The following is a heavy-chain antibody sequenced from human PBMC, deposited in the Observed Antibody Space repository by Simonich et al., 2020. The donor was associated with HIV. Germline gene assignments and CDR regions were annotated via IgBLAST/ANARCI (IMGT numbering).Heavy chain of an antibody. Sequence: QVQLQQWGAGLLKPSETLSLTCAVYGGSFSGYYWSWIRQPPGKGLEWIGDIKHSGSNNYHPSLKSRVTISVDPSKNQFSLKLSSVTAADTAVYYCARLTAGGLGEYFQHWGQGTLVTVSS. V-gene: IGHV4-34*01. CDR3: ARLTAGGLGEYFQH. J-gene: IGHJ1*01. CDR2: IKHSGSN. CDR1: GGSFSGYY. D-gene: IGHD6-13*01.